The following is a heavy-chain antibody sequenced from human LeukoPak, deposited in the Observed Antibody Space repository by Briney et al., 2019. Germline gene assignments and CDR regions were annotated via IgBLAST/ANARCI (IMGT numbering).Heavy chain of an antibody. CDR1: GGSISSYY. J-gene: IGHJ3*02. CDR2: IYYSGST. D-gene: IGHD3-3*01. Sequence: SETLSLTCTVSGGSISSYYWSWIRQPPGKGLEWIGYIYYSGSTNYNPSLKSRVTISVDTSKNQFSLKLSSVTAADTAVYYCARAYYDFWSGYPSAFGIWGQGTMVTVSS. CDR3: ARAYYDFWSGYPSAFGI. V-gene: IGHV4-59*01.